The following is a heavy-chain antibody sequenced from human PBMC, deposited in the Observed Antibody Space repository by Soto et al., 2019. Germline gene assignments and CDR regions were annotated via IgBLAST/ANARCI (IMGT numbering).Heavy chain of an antibody. V-gene: IGHV1-2*02. D-gene: IGHD5-12*01. CDR3: ARVEMATIIGWPTRQNWFDP. Sequence: ASVKVSCKASGYTFTGYYMHWARQAPGQGLEWMGWINPNSGGTNFAQKFQGRVTMTRDTSISTAYMELSRLRSDDTAVYYCARVEMATIIGWPTRQNWFDPWGQGTLVTVSS. J-gene: IGHJ5*02. CDR1: GYTFTGYY. CDR2: INPNSGGT.